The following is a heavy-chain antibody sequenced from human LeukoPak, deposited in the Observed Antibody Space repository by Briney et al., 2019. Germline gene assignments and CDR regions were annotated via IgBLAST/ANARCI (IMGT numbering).Heavy chain of an antibody. V-gene: IGHV4-59*01. CDR2: ISYSGST. D-gene: IGHD6-13*01. CDR3: ARVYYSSSYDYWYFDL. J-gene: IGHJ2*01. Sequence: SETLSLTCTVSGGSISSYYWSWIRQPPGKGLEWIGYISYSGSTNYNPSLKSRVTISVDTSKNQFSLKLSSVTAADTAVYYCARVYYSSSYDYWYFDLWGRGTLVTVSS. CDR1: GGSISSYY.